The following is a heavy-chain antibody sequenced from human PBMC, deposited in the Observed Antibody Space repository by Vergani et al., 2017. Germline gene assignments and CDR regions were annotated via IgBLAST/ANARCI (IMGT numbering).Heavy chain of an antibody. J-gene: IGHJ4*02. CDR3: AKALTDYYDSSGSDY. D-gene: IGHD3-22*01. CDR1: GFTFSSYG. V-gene: IGHV3-30*18. Sequence: VQLVESGGGLVQPGGSLRLSCAASGFTFSSYGMHWVRQAPGKGLEWVAVISYDGSNKYYADSVKGRFTISRDNSKNTLYLQMNSLRAEDTAVYYCAKALTDYYDSSGSDYWGQGTLVTVSS. CDR2: ISYDGSNK.